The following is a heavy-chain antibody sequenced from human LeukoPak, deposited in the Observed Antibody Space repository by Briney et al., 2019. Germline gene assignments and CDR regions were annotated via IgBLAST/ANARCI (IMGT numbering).Heavy chain of an antibody. D-gene: IGHD4-17*01. V-gene: IGHV3-74*01. CDR3: AKAPGDGDYQGYGMDV. CDR2: INSDGSST. J-gene: IGHJ6*02. Sequence: QAGGSLRLSCAASGFTFSSYWMHWVRQAPGKGLVWVSRINSDGSSTSYADSVKGRFTISRDNAKNTLYLQMNSLRAEDTAVYYCAKAPGDGDYQGYGMDVWGQGTTVTVSS. CDR1: GFTFSSYW.